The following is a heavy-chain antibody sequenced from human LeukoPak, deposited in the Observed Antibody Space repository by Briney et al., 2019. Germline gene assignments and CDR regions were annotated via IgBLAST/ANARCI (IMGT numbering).Heavy chain of an antibody. CDR1: GFTFSSYA. CDR2: ISYDGSNK. CDR3: ARIAVAATPEDY. J-gene: IGHJ4*02. V-gene: IGHV3-30-3*01. Sequence: GGSLRLSCAASGFTFSSYAMHWVRQAPGKGLEWVAVISYDGSNKYYADSVKGRFTISRDNSKNTLYLQMNSLRAEDTAVYYCARIAVAATPEDYWGQGTLVTVSS. D-gene: IGHD6-19*01.